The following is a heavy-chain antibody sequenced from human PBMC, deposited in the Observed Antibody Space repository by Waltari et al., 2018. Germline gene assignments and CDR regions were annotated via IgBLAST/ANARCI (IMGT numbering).Heavy chain of an antibody. D-gene: IGHD3-10*01. CDR1: GFTFSSYS. CDR3: ARGDYYGSGSFDY. V-gene: IGHV3-21*01. J-gene: IGHJ4*02. CDR2: ISSSSSYI. Sequence: EVQLVESGGGLVKPGGSLRLSCAASGFTFSSYSMNWVRQAPGKVLEWVSLISSSSSYIYDADSVKGRFTISRDNAKNSLYLQMNSRRAEDTAVYYCARGDYYGSGSFDYWGQGTLVTVSS.